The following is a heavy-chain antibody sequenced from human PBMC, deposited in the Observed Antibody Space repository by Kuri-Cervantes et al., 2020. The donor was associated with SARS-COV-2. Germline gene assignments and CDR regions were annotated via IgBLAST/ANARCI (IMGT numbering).Heavy chain of an antibody. V-gene: IGHV3-33*01. D-gene: IGHD1-26*01. Sequence: GGSLRLSCAASGFTFNIYGMHWVRRVPGKGLEWVAVIWYDGSKKYYGDSVKGRFIISRDISENTAYLQMNSLTVEDTAVYYCARDVRAYSAPVPPLITGGQGTLVTVSS. CDR2: IWYDGSKK. CDR3: ARDVRAYSAPVPPLIT. J-gene: IGHJ1*01. CDR1: GFTFNIYG.